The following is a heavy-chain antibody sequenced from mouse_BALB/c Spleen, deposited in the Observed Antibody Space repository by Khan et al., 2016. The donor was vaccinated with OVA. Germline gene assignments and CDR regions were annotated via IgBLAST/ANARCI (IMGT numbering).Heavy chain of an antibody. CDR1: GYSFTLYY. V-gene: IGHV1-26*01. CDR2: VNPNTDNI. J-gene: IGHJ3*01. CDR3: ARGYDFFAS. Sequence: EVQLKPSGPDLVKPGASVKISCKASGYSFTLYYMSWVKQSHGKSLEWIGRVNPNTDNINYNQEFKGKAILTVDKSSNTAYMELRSLTSEDSAVYFCARGYDFFASWGQGTLVTVSA. D-gene: IGHD2-14*01.